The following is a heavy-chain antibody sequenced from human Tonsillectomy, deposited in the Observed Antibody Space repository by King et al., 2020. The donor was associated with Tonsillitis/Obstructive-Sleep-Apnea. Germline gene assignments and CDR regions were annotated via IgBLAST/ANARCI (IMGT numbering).Heavy chain of an antibody. CDR3: TRQGLLWFGEGWFDP. V-gene: IGHV3-49*04. D-gene: IGHD3-10*01. Sequence: VQLVESGGGLVQPGRSLRLSCTASGFTFGDYAMSWVRQAPGKGLEWVGFIRGKAYGGTTEYAASVKGRFTISRDDSKSIAYLQMNSLKTEDTAVYYCTRQGLLWFGEGWFDPWGQGTLVTVSS. CDR2: IRGKAYGGTT. CDR1: GFTFGDYA. J-gene: IGHJ5*02.